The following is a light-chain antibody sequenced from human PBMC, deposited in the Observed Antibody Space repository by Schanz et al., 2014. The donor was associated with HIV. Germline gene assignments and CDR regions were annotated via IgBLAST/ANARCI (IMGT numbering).Light chain of an antibody. CDR2: DVS. CDR3: QSFDSSLNGVV. CDR1: SSDVGDYNY. V-gene: IGLV2-8*01. Sequence: QSALTQPPSASGSPGQSVTISCTGTSSDVGDYNYVSWYQQHPGKAPKLMIYDVSNRPSGVPDRFSVSKSGTSASLAITGLQAVDEADYFCQSFDSSLNGVVFGGGTKLTVL. J-gene: IGLJ2*01.